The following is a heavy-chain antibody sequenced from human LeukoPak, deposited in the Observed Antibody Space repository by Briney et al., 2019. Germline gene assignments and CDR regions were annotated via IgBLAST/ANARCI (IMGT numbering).Heavy chain of an antibody. Sequence: PGRSLRLYCAASGFTFSSYAMHWVRQASGKGLEWVAVISYDGSNKYYADSVKGRFTISRDNSKNTLYLQMNSLRAEDTAVYYCARGGYYYDSSGPLSYWGQGTLVTVSS. CDR3: ARGGYYYDSSGPLSY. CDR2: ISYDGSNK. V-gene: IGHV3-30-3*01. D-gene: IGHD3-22*01. J-gene: IGHJ4*02. CDR1: GFTFSSYA.